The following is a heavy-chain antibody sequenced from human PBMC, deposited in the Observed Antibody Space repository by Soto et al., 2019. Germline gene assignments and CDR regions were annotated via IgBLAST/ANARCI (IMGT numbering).Heavy chain of an antibody. V-gene: IGHV1-69*13. CDR3: ARAGDYDSSGPWTY. CDR2: IIPIFGTA. D-gene: IGHD3-22*01. J-gene: IGHJ4*02. Sequence: AASVKVSCKASGGTFSSYAISWVRQAPGQGLEWMGGIIPIFGTANYAQKFQGRVTITADESTSTAYMELSSLRSEDTAVYYCARAGDYDSSGPWTYWGQGTLVTVSS. CDR1: GGTFSSYA.